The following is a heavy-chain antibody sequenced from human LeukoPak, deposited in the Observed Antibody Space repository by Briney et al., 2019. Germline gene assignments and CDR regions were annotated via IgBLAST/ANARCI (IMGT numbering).Heavy chain of an antibody. Sequence: SETLSLTCTVSGGSISPYYWSWIRQPPGKGLEWIGYIYSSGSTNYDPSLKSRVTISVDTSKNQFSLKLRSVTAADTAVYYCARGVKIEYSSSSRNWYLDLWGRGTLVTVSS. CDR2: IYSSGST. CDR3: ARGVKIEYSSSSRNWYLDL. CDR1: GGSISPYY. V-gene: IGHV4-59*08. D-gene: IGHD6-6*01. J-gene: IGHJ2*01.